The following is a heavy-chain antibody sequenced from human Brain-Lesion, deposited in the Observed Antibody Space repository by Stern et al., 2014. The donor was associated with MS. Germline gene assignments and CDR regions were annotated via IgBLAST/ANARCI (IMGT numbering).Heavy chain of an antibody. J-gene: IGHJ6*02. CDR2: IYQSGSA. CDR3: ARDPRRGGLSGYYHGLDV. D-gene: IGHD2/OR15-2a*01. V-gene: IGHV4-4*02. Sequence: VHLVESGPGLVKPSGTLSLTCAISGASISNTQWWTWVRQSPGKGLEWIGEIYQSGSAKYNPSLRSRVTISVDGSKNSFSLKRNSVTAADTAVYYCARDPRRGGLSGYYHGLDVWGPGTTVTVSS. CDR1: GASISNTQW.